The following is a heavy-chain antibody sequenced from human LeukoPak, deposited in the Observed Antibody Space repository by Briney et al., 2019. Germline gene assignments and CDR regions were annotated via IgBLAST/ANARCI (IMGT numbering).Heavy chain of an antibody. J-gene: IGHJ4*02. CDR1: GGSISSYY. D-gene: IGHD6-19*01. CDR3: ARDGFGYSSGFDC. Sequence: SETLYLTCTVSGGSISSYYWSWIRQPPGKGLEWIGYIYYSGSTNYNPSLKCRVTISVDTSKNQFSLKLSSLTAADTAVYYCARDGFGYSSGFDCWGQGTLVTVSS. V-gene: IGHV4-59*01. CDR2: IYYSGST.